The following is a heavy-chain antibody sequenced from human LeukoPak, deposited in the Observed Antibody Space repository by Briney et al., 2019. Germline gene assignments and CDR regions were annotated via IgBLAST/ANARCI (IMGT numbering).Heavy chain of an antibody. D-gene: IGHD3-22*01. CDR3: ARDRDTYYYDSSGYFPYY. CDR1: GYTFTNYY. CDR2: INPSGRST. J-gene: IGHJ4*02. Sequence: GASVKISCKAPGYTFTNYYMHWVRQAPGQGLEWMGIINPSGRSTTYVQQFQGRVTMTRDMSTSTVYMELSSLRSDDTAVYYCARDRDTYYYDSSGYFPYYWGQGTLVTVSS. V-gene: IGHV1-46*01.